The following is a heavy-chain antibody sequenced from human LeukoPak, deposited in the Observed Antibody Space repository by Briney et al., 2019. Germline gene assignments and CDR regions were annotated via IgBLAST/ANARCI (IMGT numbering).Heavy chain of an antibody. Sequence: GGSLRLSCAASGFTFSSYAMHWVRQAPGKGLEWVAVISYDGSNKYYADSVKGRFTISRDNSKNTLYLQMNSLRAEDTAVYYCARPSEQWLLQLTGYWGQGTLVTVSS. D-gene: IGHD3-22*01. CDR2: ISYDGSNK. CDR3: ARPSEQWLLQLTGY. CDR1: GFTFSSYA. J-gene: IGHJ4*02. V-gene: IGHV3-30-3*01.